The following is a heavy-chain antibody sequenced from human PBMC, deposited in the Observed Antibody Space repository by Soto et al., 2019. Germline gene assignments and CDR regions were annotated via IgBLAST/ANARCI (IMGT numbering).Heavy chain of an antibody. D-gene: IGHD3-3*02. CDR1: GYTFTSYG. CDR2: ISAYNGNK. CDR3: AWAVFAETGIFYFDP. Sequence: GAPVKVSCKASGYTFTSYGISWVRQAPGQRLEWVGWISAYNGNKNYAQKLQGRVNMTKDPSTSTAYMELRSLRSVDTAAYYCAWAVFAETGIFYFDPWGQGTLVPVS. J-gene: IGHJ5*02. V-gene: IGHV1-18*01.